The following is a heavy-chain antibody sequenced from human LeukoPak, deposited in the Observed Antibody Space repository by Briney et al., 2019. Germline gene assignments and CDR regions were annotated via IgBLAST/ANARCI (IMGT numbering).Heavy chain of an antibody. CDR2: IYYSGST. J-gene: IGHJ4*02. V-gene: IGHV4-31*03. D-gene: IGHD7-27*01. CDR1: GGSISSGGYY. Sequence: SQTLSLTCTVSGGSISSGGYYWSWIRQHPGKGLEWIGYIYYSGSTYYNPSLKSRVTISVDTSKNQFPLKLSSVTAADTAVYYCARSEDQTGDFDYWGQGTLVTVSS. CDR3: ARSEDQTGDFDY.